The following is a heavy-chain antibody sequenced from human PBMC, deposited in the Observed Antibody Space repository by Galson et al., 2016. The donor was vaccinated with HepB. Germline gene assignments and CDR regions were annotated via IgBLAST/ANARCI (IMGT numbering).Heavy chain of an antibody. Sequence: SLRLSCAASGFTSSSYNMNWVRQAPGRGLEWVSYISSSSTCIYYTDSVKGRFTISRDNAKNSLYLQMNSLRAEDTAVYYCAGDRDRSNWDFDFWGQGTLVTVSS. CDR2: ISSSSTCI. D-gene: IGHD1-1*01. CDR3: AGDRDRSNWDFDF. V-gene: IGHV3-21*01. J-gene: IGHJ4*02. CDR1: GFTSSSYN.